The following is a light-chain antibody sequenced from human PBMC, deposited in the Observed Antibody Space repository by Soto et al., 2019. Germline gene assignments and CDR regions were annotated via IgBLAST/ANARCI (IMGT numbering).Light chain of an antibody. CDR1: QRIGSW. J-gene: IGKJ1*01. CDR2: DAS. V-gene: IGKV1-5*01. Sequence: DIQMTQSPSTLYASVGDRVSITCRASQRIGSWLAWYQQKPGKVPKLLIYDASTLISGVPSRFSGTGSGTEFTLSIASLQPDDFATYYCLHYYTYPLTFGQGTKV. CDR3: LHYYTYPLT.